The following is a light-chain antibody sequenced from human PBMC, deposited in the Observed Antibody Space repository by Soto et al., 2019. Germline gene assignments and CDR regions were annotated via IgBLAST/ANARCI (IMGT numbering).Light chain of an antibody. CDR1: QDISNS. CDR3: QQFGDLPLT. Sequence: DIQVTQSPSSLSASVGDRVTITCQASQDISNSLNWYQQKPGKAPRLLIYDASNLETGVPSRFSGSGSGTHFIFTIRSLQPEDVATYYCQQFGDLPLTFGGGTQVEMK. J-gene: IGKJ4*01. V-gene: IGKV1-33*01. CDR2: DAS.